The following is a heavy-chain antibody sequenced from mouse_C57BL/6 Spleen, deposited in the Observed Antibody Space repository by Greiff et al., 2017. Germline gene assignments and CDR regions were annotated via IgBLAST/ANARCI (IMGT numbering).Heavy chain of an antibody. CDR3: ARSVLFYWYFDV. CDR2: INPGSGGT. J-gene: IGHJ1*03. CDR1: GYAFTNYL. V-gene: IGHV1-54*01. Sequence: QVQLQQSGAELVRPGTSVKVSCKASGYAFTNYLIEWVKQRPGQGLEWIGVINPGSGGTNYNEKFKGKATLTADKSSSTAYMQLSSLTSEDSAVYFCARSVLFYWYFDVWGTGTTVTVPS.